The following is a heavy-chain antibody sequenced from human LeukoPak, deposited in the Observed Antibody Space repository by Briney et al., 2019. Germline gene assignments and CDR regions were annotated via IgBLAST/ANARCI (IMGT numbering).Heavy chain of an antibody. D-gene: IGHD3-3*01. J-gene: IGHJ4*02. CDR2: INHSGST. Sequence: ASETLSLTCAVYGGSFSGYYWSWIRQPPGKGLEWIGEINHSGSTNYNPSLKSRVTISVDTSKNQFSLKLSSVTAADTAVYYCARDDTIFGWHYWGKGTLVTVSS. CDR1: GGSFSGYY. V-gene: IGHV4-34*01. CDR3: ARDDTIFGWHY.